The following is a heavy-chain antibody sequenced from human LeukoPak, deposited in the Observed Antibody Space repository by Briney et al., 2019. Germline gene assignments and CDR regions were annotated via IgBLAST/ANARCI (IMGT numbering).Heavy chain of an antibody. Sequence: GGSLRLSCAASGFTFSSYSMNWVRQAPGKGLEWVSSISSSSSYIYYADSMKGRFTISRDNAKNSLYLQMNSLRAEDTAVYYCASLHRYRSSTSCYTGHFDYWGQGTLVTVSS. J-gene: IGHJ4*02. V-gene: IGHV3-21*01. CDR1: GFTFSSYS. CDR3: ASLHRYRSSTSCYTGHFDY. CDR2: ISSSSSYI. D-gene: IGHD2-2*02.